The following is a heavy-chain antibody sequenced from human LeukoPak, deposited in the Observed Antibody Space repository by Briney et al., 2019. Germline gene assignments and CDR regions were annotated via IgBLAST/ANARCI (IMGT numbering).Heavy chain of an antibody. V-gene: IGHV3-11*01. J-gene: IGHJ4*02. D-gene: IGHD5-18*01. CDR2: ISSGGSTI. CDR3: VRVSSRGTPMAPVDY. CDR1: GFTFSDYY. Sequence: GGSLRLSCAASGFTFSDYYLSWIRQAPGKGLEWVSYISSGGSTIYYADSVKGRFTFSRDNAKNSLYLQMNSLRVEDTAVYYCVRVSSRGTPMAPVDYWGQGTLVTVSS.